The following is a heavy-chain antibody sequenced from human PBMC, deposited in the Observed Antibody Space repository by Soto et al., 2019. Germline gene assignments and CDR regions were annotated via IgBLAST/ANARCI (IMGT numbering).Heavy chain of an antibody. Sequence: QITLKESGPTLVKPTQTLTLTCTFSGFSLSTIGVGVGWIRQPPGKALEWLALIYWDDDKRYSPSLKSRLTVPKDTSKNQLVLTMTNMDPVDTATYYCVQSRCGGDCLQSYSSHSYYGLDVWGQGTTVTVSS. CDR1: GFSLSTIGVG. CDR3: VQSRCGGDCLQSYSSHSYYGLDV. J-gene: IGHJ6*02. V-gene: IGHV2-5*02. D-gene: IGHD2-21*02. CDR2: IYWDDDK.